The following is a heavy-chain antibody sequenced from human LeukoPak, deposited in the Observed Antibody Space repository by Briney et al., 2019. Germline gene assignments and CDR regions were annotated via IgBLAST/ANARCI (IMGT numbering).Heavy chain of an antibody. CDR2: IYYSGST. V-gene: IGHV4-39*01. D-gene: IGHD3-9*01. CDR1: GGSISSSSYY. J-gene: IGHJ3*02. CDR3: ARRPPAPSYDILTGYQGAFDI. Sequence: SETLSLTCTVSGGSISSSSYYWGWIRQPPGKGLEWIGSIYYSGSTYYNPPLKSRVTISVDTSKNQFSLKLSSVTAADTAVYYCARRPPAPSYDILTGYQGAFDIWGQGTMVTVSS.